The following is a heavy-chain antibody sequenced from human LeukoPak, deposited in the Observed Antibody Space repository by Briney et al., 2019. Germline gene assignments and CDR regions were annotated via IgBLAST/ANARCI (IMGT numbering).Heavy chain of an antibody. Sequence: SGRSLRLSCAASGFTFSNYAMSWVRQAPGKGLEWVSTISGSGGSTYYADSVKGRFTISGDNSKNTLYLQMNSLRAENTDVYYCAKVSSSGWYFGYFDYWGQGTLVTVSS. CDR1: GFTFSNYA. CDR2: ISGSGGST. V-gene: IGHV3-23*01. D-gene: IGHD6-19*01. J-gene: IGHJ4*02. CDR3: AKVSSSGWYFGYFDY.